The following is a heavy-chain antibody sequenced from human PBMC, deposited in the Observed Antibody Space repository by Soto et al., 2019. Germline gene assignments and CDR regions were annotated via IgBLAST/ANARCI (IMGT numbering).Heavy chain of an antibody. D-gene: IGHD2-2*01. CDR2: IKSKTDGGTT. Sequence: GGSLRLSCAASGFTFSNAWMSWVRQAPGKGLEWVGRIKSKTDGGTTDYAAPVKGRFTISRDDSKNTLYLQMNSLKTDDTAVYYCTTDRGRYCSSTSCRTHYYYYGMDVWGQGTTVTVSS. CDR1: GFTFSNAW. J-gene: IGHJ6*02. CDR3: TTDRGRYCSSTSCRTHYYYYGMDV. V-gene: IGHV3-15*01.